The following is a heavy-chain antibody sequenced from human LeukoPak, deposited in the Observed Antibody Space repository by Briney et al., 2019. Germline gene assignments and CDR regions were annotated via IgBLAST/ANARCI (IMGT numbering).Heavy chain of an antibody. D-gene: IGHD3-10*01. J-gene: IGHJ3*02. CDR2: IYSGGST. Sequence: HPGGSLRLSCAASGFTFSSYAMSWVRQAPEKELEWVSVIYSGGSTYYADSVKGRFTISRDNSKNTLYLQMNSLRAEDTAVYYCARDPRGSAGYAFDIWGQGTMVTVSS. V-gene: IGHV3-66*01. CDR3: ARDPRGSAGYAFDI. CDR1: GFTFSSYA.